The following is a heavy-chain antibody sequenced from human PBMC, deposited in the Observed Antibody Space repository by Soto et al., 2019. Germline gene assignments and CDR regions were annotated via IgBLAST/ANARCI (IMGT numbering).Heavy chain of an antibody. CDR2: INPNGGST. V-gene: IGHV1-46*01. CDR1: GYTFTTYY. J-gene: IGHJ4*02. CDR3: ARAGYCSGGTCFHGNCDY. D-gene: IGHD2-15*01. Sequence: QVQLVQSGAEVKRPGASVKVSCEASGYTFTTYYMHWVRQAPGQGLEWLGIINPNGGSTTYAQKFQGRVTMTRDTSTSTVYLELISLRSEDTAVYYCARAGYCSGGTCFHGNCDYWGQGTLVTVSA.